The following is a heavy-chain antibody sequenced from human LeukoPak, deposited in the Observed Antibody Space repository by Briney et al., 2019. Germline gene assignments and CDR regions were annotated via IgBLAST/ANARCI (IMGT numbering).Heavy chain of an antibody. D-gene: IGHD6-13*01. Sequence: ASVKVSCKVSGYTLTELSMHWVRQAPGKGLEWMGGFDPEDGETIYAQKFQGRVTMTDDTSTDTAYMELSSLRSEDTAVYYCARGHGYSSSWYLFFYYYYMDAWGKGTTVTVSS. CDR3: ARGHGYSSSWYLFFYYYYMDA. V-gene: IGHV1-24*01. CDR2: FDPEDGET. J-gene: IGHJ6*03. CDR1: GYTLTELS.